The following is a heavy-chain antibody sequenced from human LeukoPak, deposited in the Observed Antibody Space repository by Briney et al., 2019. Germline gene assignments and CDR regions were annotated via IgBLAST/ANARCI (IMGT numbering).Heavy chain of an antibody. V-gene: IGHV3-33*01. CDR2: IWYDGSNK. J-gene: IGHJ4*02. D-gene: IGHD2-2*01. CDR3: ARDTDHRYCSSTSCYLGY. CDR1: GFTFSSYG. Sequence: GGSLRLSCAASGFTFSSYGMHWVRQAPGKGLGWVAVIWYDGSNKYYADSVKGRFTISRDNSKNTLYLQMNSLRAEDTAVYYCARDTDHRYCSSTSCYLGYWGQGTLVTVSS.